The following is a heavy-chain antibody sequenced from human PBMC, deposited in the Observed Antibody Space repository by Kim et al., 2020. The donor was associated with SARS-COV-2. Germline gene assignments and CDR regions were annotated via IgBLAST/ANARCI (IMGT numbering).Heavy chain of an antibody. Sequence: YSPSFQGQVTISADKSISTAYLQWSSLKASDTAMYYCARQGIAVAGHFDYWGQGTLVTVSS. D-gene: IGHD6-19*01. V-gene: IGHV5-51*01. CDR3: ARQGIAVAGHFDY. J-gene: IGHJ4*02.